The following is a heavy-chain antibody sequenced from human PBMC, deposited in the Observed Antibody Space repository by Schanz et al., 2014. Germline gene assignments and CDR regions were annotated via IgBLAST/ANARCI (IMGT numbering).Heavy chain of an antibody. CDR3: ARFLARYQYYGVDV. CDR1: GFTFSDYY. J-gene: IGHJ6*02. D-gene: IGHD3-3*01. Sequence: QVYLVESGGGVVQPGRSLRLSCAASGFTFSDYYMAWIRQAPGKGLEWVSHISGSSIHKNYADSVKGRFSISRDNGETSVYLQINSLRVEDTAVYYCARFLARYQYYGVDVWGQGTTXIVSS. V-gene: IGHV3-11*05. CDR2: ISGSSIHK.